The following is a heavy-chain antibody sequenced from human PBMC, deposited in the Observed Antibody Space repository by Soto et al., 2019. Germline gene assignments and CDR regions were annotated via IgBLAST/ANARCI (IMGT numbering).Heavy chain of an antibody. CDR3: ARGVPVSYYGIDV. Sequence: QLQLQESGSGLVKPSQTLSLTCAVSGGSISSGGYSWSWIRQPPGKGLEWIGYIYHSGSTYYNPSLTSRVTISVDRSKNQFTLKLSSVTAADTAVYYCARGVPVSYYGIDVWGQGTTVTVSS. J-gene: IGHJ6*02. V-gene: IGHV4-30-2*01. CDR2: IYHSGST. CDR1: GGSISSGGYS.